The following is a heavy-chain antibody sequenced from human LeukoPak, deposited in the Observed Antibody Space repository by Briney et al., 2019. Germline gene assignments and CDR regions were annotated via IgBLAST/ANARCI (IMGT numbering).Heavy chain of an antibody. CDR2: IGTIDNT. CDR1: GLTLSSYD. V-gene: IGHV3-13*01. CDR3: ARVYLSGGRVAPLHFDL. Sequence: GGSLRLSCAASGLTLSSYDLHWVRQDTGKGLEWVSSIGTIDNTYYSDSVKGRFTISRENAKNSFYLQMDNLRAEDTAAYYCARVYLSGGRVAPLHFDLWGRGTLVTVSS. J-gene: IGHJ2*01. D-gene: IGHD2-15*01.